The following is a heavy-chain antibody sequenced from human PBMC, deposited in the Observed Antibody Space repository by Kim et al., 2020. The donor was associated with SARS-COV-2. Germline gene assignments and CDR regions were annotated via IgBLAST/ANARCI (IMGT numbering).Heavy chain of an antibody. CDR2: ISAYNGNT. Sequence: ASVKVSCKASGYTFTSYGISWVRQAPGQGLEWMGWISAYNGNTNYAQRLQGRVTMTTDTSTSTAYMELRSLRSDDTAVYYCARGSDYSYYYGMDVWGQGTTVTVSS. V-gene: IGHV1-18*01. CDR1: GYTFTSYG. J-gene: IGHJ6*02. CDR3: ARGSDYSYYYGMDV.